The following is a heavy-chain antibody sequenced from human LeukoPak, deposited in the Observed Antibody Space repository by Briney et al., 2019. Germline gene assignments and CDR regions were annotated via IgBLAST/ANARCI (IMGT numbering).Heavy chain of an antibody. CDR2: ISSSSSYI. J-gene: IGHJ6*03. Sequence: PGGSLRLSCAASGFTFSSYSMNWVRQAPGKGPESVSSISSSSSYIYYADTVKGRFTISRDNAKNSLYLQMNSLRAEDTAVYYCACGDISTSRYYYYYMDVWGKGTTVTVSS. D-gene: IGHD3-3*02. CDR3: ACGDISTSRYYYYYMDV. CDR1: GFTFSSYS. V-gene: IGHV3-21*01.